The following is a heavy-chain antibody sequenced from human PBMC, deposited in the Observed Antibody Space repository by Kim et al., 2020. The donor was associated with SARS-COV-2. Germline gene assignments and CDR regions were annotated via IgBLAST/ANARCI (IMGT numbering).Heavy chain of an antibody. V-gene: IGHV3-30*18. J-gene: IGHJ4*02. CDR1: GFTFSSYG. D-gene: IGHD6-13*01. Sequence: GGSLRLSCAASGFTFSSYGMHWVRQAPGKGLEWVAVISYDGSNKYYADSVKGRFTISRDNSKNTLYLQMNSLRAEDTAVYYCAKFYSSSWYEDYWGQGTLVTVSS. CDR2: ISYDGSNK. CDR3: AKFYSSSWYEDY.